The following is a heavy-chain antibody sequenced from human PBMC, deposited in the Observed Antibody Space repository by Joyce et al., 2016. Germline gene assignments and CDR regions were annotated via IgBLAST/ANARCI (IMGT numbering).Heavy chain of an antibody. CDR3: ARRPYNVHTPLGSDWYFDL. Sequence: QVQLQESGPGLVKHSETLSLTCGVSGLSFDLHSFWGWIRQPPGKVLEWIGNVYLHGITHYSPSLKSRVTISMDTSKNQFSLNLNSVTAADTAVYFCARRPYNVHTPLGSDWYFDLWGRGTLVTVSS. D-gene: IGHD5-18*01. CDR1: GLSFDLHSF. CDR2: VYLHGIT. J-gene: IGHJ2*01. V-gene: IGHV4-38-2*01.